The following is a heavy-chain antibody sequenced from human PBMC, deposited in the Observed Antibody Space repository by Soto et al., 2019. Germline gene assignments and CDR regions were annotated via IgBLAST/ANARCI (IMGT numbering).Heavy chain of an antibody. CDR3: ARGANYDILTFAPDY. D-gene: IGHD3-9*01. V-gene: IGHV3-74*01. CDR1: GFTFSSYW. CDR2: INSDGSST. J-gene: IGHJ4*02. Sequence: EVQLVESGGGLVQPGGSLRLSCAASGFTFSSYWMHWVRQAPGKGLVWVSRINSDGSSTSYADSVKGRFTISRDNAKNTLYLQMNSLRAEDTAVYYCARGANYDILTFAPDYWGQGTLVTVFS.